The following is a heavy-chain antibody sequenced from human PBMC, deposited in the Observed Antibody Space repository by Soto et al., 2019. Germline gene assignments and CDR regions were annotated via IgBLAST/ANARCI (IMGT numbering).Heavy chain of an antibody. CDR1: GYTLTELS. CDR3: AIYLRILAPRYYYGMDV. J-gene: IGHJ6*02. V-gene: IGHV1-24*01. D-gene: IGHD2-15*01. CDR2: FEPEDGET. Sequence: ASVKVSCKVSGYTLTELSMHWVRQAPGKGLEWMGGFEPEDGETIYAQKFQGRVTMTEDTSTDTAYMELSSLRSEDTAVYYCAIYLRILAPRYYYGMDVWGQGTTVTVSS.